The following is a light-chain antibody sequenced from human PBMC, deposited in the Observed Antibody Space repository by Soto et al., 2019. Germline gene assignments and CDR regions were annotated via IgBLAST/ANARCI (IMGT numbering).Light chain of an antibody. J-gene: IGLJ2*01. Sequence: QSALTQPASVSGSPGQSITISCTGTSSDVGSYNLVSWYQQHPGKAPKLMIYEVSKRPSGVSNRFSGCKSGNTASLTTSGLQAEDEADYYCCSYAGSSTYVVFGGGTKLTVL. V-gene: IGLV2-23*02. CDR2: EVS. CDR1: SSDVGSYNL. CDR3: CSYAGSSTYVV.